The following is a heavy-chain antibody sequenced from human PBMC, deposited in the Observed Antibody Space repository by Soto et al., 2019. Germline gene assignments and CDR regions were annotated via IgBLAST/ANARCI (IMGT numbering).Heavy chain of an antibody. Sequence: QVQVVQSGAEVKKPGASVKVSCKASGYTFTSYAMHWVRQAPGQRLEWMGWINPGNGNTKNSQKFQGRVTITRDTFASTGYMELSSLRSEDTAVYYCARGASSVTTFYFDPGGRGTLVTVSS. CDR3: ARGASSVTTFYFDP. J-gene: IGHJ2*01. V-gene: IGHV1-3*01. D-gene: IGHD4-17*01. CDR1: GYTFTSYA. CDR2: INPGNGNT.